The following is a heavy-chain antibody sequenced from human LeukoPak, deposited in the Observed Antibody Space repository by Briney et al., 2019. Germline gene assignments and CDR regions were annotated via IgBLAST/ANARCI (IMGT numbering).Heavy chain of an antibody. Sequence: SETLSFTCAVYGGSFSGYYWSWIRQPPGKGLEWIGEINHSGSTNYNPSLKSRVTISVDTSKNQFSLKLSSVTAADTAVYYCARGIDWNAQFDYWGQGTLVTVSS. V-gene: IGHV4-34*01. D-gene: IGHD1-1*01. CDR1: GGSFSGYY. J-gene: IGHJ4*02. CDR2: INHSGST. CDR3: ARGIDWNAQFDY.